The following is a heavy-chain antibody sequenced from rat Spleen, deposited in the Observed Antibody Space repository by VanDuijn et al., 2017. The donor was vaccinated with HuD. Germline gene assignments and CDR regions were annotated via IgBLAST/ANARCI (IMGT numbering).Heavy chain of an antibody. CDR1: GFTFSNSG. D-gene: IGHD1-4*01. V-gene: IGHV5-29*01. CDR3: ARHELPGYGFHY. Sequence: EVQLVEAGGGLVQPGRSLKLSCAASGFTFSNSGMAWVRQAPTKGLEWVATIRYDGDNTYYRDSVKGRFIVSRDNAKSTLYLQMDSLRSDDTATYYCARHELPGYGFHYWGQGVMVTVSS. J-gene: IGHJ2*01. CDR2: IRYDGDNT.